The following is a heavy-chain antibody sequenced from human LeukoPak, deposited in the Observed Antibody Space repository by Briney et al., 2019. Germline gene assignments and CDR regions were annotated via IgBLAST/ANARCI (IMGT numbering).Heavy chain of an antibody. CDR2: ISASGSST. CDR1: GFTFSNYA. CDR3: ARSPSYFGSARYYFDS. V-gene: IGHV3-64*01. D-gene: IGHD3-10*01. Sequence: GGSLRLSCAAYGFTFSNYAMHWVRQAPGKGLEYVSAISASGSSTYYANSVKGRFTFSRDNSKNTLYLQVGSLTVEDMAVYYCARSPSYFGSARYYFDSWGRGTLVTVSS. J-gene: IGHJ4*02.